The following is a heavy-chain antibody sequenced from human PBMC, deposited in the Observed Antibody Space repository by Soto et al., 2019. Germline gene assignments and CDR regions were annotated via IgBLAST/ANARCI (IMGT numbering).Heavy chain of an antibody. CDR2: ISKDGDWT. V-gene: IGHV3-43D*04. CDR1: GFTFDAYA. D-gene: IGHD2-15*01. J-gene: IGHJ5*02. CDR3: TKAQYCSGGSCCQIES. Sequence: EVQLVESGGVVVHPGGSLRLSCAASGFTFDAYAMHWVRQVPGKGLEWVSIISKDGDWTHYADSVKGRFTISRDNNKNSLFLQMNGLRPEDTALYYCTKAQYCSGGSCCQIESWGQGTLVTVSS.